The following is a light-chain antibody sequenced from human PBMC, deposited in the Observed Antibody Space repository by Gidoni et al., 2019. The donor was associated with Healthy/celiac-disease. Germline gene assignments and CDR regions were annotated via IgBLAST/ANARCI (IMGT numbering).Light chain of an antibody. V-gene: IGKV3-15*01. Sequence: EIVMTQSPATLSVSPGERATLPCRASQSVSSNLAWYQQKPGQAPRLLIYGASTRATGIPARFRGSGSGTEFTLTISSLQSEDFAVYYCQQYNNWPRTFGQGTQVEIK. CDR1: QSVSSN. CDR3: QQYNNWPRT. J-gene: IGKJ1*01. CDR2: GAS.